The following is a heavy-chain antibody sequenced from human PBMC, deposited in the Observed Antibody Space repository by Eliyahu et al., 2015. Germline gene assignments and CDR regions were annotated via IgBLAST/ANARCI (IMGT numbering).Heavy chain of an antibody. J-gene: IGHJ4*02. D-gene: IGHD2-15*01. CDR1: ELSFGXXW. CDR3: TTEVKQLGYCAGGTCYWDYFDY. V-gene: IGHV3-15*01. CDR2: IKSKAEGGKI. Sequence: EVQLVESGGGLVKPGESLRLSCAGSELSFGXXWXXWVRXVPGKGLEWVARIKSKAEGGKIDYSAAVEGRFTISRDESKNTLTLQMDSLRTEDTAIYYCTTEVKQLGYCAGGTCYWDYFDYWGQGTLVTVS.